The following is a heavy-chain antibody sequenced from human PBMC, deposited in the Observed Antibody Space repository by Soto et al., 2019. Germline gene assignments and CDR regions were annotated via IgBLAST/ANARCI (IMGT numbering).Heavy chain of an antibody. Sequence: SETLSLTCTVSGGSISSGGYYWSWIRQHPGKGLEWIGYIYYSGSTYYNPSLKSRVTISVDTSKNQFSLKLSSVTAANTAVYYCARDGRVYYGMDVWGQGTTVTVSS. CDR2: IYYSGST. CDR1: GGSISSGGYY. J-gene: IGHJ6*02. CDR3: ARDGRVYYGMDV. V-gene: IGHV4-31*03.